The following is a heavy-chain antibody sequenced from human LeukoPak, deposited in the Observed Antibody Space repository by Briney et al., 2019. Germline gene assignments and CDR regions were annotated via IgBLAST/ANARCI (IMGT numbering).Heavy chain of an antibody. CDR2: STPSGGST. D-gene: IGHD4-11*01. Sequence: GGSLRLSCAASGFTLSSYAMSWVRPTPGKGLQWVTSSTPSGGSTYYADSVKGRFTISRDNSENTLYLQMNSLRAEDTAVYYCAKYSSGSHYFYYYSMDIWGKGTTVTVSS. CDR3: AKYSSGSHYFYYYSMDI. J-gene: IGHJ6*03. V-gene: IGHV3-23*01. CDR1: GFTLSSYA.